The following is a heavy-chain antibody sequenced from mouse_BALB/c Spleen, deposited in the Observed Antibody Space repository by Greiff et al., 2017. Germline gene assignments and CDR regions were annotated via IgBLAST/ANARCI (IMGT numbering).Heavy chain of an antibody. CDR3: ARSGRYDGYYFDY. Sequence: EVKLMESGPGLVKPSQSLSLTCTVTGYSITSDYAWNWIRQFPGNKLEWMGYISYSGSTSYNPSLKSRISITRDTSKNQFFLQLNSVTTEDTATYYCARSGRYDGYYFDYWGQGTTLTVSS. J-gene: IGHJ2*01. CDR1: GYSITSDYA. CDR2: ISYSGST. V-gene: IGHV3-2*02. D-gene: IGHD2-14*01.